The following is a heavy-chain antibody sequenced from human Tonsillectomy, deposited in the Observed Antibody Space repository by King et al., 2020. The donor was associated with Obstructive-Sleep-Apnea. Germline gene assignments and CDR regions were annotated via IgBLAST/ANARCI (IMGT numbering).Heavy chain of an antibody. V-gene: IGHV3-30*04. D-gene: IGHD6-19*01. CDR2: ISYDGSNK. Sequence: VQLVESGGGVVQPGRSLRLSCAASGFTFSSYAMHWVRQAPGKGLEWVAVISYDGSNKYYADSVKGRFTISRDNSKNTLYLQMNSLRAEDTAVYYCARDPGRYSSGWYKVNYYYYGMDVWGQGTTVTVSS. J-gene: IGHJ6*02. CDR3: ARDPGRYSSGWYKVNYYYYGMDV. CDR1: GFTFSSYA.